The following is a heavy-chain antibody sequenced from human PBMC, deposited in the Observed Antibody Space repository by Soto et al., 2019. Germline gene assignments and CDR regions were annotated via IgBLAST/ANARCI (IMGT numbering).Heavy chain of an antibody. D-gene: IGHD4-4*01. CDR1: GGTFTTYA. CDR3: ARGYSGGYYYAMDV. V-gene: IGHV1-69*01. Sequence: QVQLVQSGAEVKKLGSSVRVSCQASGGTFTTYAFNWVRQAPGQGLEWMGGIIPMYNKPNYAPNFLGRVTISADPSTSTAYMELTTLRSEDTAVYFCARGYSGGYYYAMDVWGQGTTVTVSS. J-gene: IGHJ6*02. CDR2: IIPMYNKP.